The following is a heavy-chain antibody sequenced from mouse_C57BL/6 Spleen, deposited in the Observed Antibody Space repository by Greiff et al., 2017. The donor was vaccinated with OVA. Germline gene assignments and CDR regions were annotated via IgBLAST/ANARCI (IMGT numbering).Heavy chain of an antibody. D-gene: IGHD1-1*01. V-gene: IGHV6-3*01. CDR1: GFTFSNYW. CDR3: TGGPYYGSSYGYFDV. Sequence: EVKLQESGGGLVQPGGSMKLSCVASGFTFSNYWMNWVRQSPEKGLEWVAQIRLKSDNYATHYAESVKGRFTISRDDSKSSVYLQMNNLRAEDTGIYYCTGGPYYGSSYGYFDVWGTGTTVTVSS. CDR2: IRLKSDNYAT. J-gene: IGHJ1*03.